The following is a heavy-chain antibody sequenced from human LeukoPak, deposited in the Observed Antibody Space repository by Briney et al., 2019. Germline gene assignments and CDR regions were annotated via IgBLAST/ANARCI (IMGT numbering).Heavy chain of an antibody. V-gene: IGHV4-59*01. CDR1: GGSINSYY. J-gene: IGHJ4*02. D-gene: IGHD3-16*01. Sequence: SGTLSLTCTVSGGSINSYYWSWIRQPPGKGLEWIGYIYYSGSTNYNPSLKSRVTISVDTSKNQFTLKLSSVTAADTAVYYCARGRYGWLPFDYWGQGTLVTVSS. CDR2: IYYSGST. CDR3: ARGRYGWLPFDY.